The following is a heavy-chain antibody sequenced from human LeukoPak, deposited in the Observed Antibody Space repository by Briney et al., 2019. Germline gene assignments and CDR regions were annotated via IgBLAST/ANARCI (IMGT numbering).Heavy chain of an antibody. CDR1: GYTLTELS. CDR2: FDPEDGET. Sequence: ASVKVSCKVSGYTLTELSMHWVRQAPGKGLEWMGGFDPEDGETIYAQKFQGRVTMTEDTSTDTAYMELSSLRSEDTAVYYCARVLTTGLGGFWFFAGGAFDIWGQGTMVTVSS. J-gene: IGHJ3*02. CDR3: ARVLTTGLGGFWFFAGGAFDI. V-gene: IGHV1-24*01. D-gene: IGHD3-16*01.